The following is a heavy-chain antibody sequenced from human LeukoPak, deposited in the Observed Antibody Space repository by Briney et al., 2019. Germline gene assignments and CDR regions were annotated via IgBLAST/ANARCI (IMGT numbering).Heavy chain of an antibody. J-gene: IGHJ4*02. CDR2: INPNSGGT. D-gene: IGHD6-19*01. V-gene: IGHV1-2*04. Sequence: ASVKVSCKASGYTSTGYYMHWVRQAPGQGLEWMGWINPNSGGTNYAQKFQGWVTMTRDTSTSTAYMELSRLRSDDTAVYYCARSGSGWLKHYFDYWGQGTLVTVSS. CDR3: ARSGSGWLKHYFDY. CDR1: GYTSTGYY.